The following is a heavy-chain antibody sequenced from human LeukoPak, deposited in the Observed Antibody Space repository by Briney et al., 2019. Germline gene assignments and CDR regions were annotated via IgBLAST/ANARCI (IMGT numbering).Heavy chain of an antibody. Sequence: ASVKVSCKASGYTFTSYGISWVRQAPGQGLEWMGWISAYNGNTNYAQKLQGRVTMTTDTSTSTAYMELRSLRSDDTAVYYCARRSPYYDILTGLDVWGKGTTVTISS. CDR2: ISAYNGNT. CDR3: ARRSPYYDILTGLDV. CDR1: GYTFTSYG. V-gene: IGHV1-18*01. D-gene: IGHD3-9*01. J-gene: IGHJ6*04.